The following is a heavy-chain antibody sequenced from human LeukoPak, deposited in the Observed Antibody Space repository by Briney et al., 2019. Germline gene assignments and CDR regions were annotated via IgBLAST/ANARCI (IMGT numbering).Heavy chain of an antibody. CDR3: ASQRDTMVRGVTR. V-gene: IGHV4-38-2*02. D-gene: IGHD3-10*01. CDR2: IYHSGST. Sequence: SETLSLTCTLSGYSISSGYYWGWIRQPPGKGLEWIGSIYHSGSTYYNPSLKSRVTISVDTSKNQFSLKLSSVTAADTAVYYCASQRDTMVRGVTRWGQGTLVTVSS. J-gene: IGHJ4*02. CDR1: GYSISSGYY.